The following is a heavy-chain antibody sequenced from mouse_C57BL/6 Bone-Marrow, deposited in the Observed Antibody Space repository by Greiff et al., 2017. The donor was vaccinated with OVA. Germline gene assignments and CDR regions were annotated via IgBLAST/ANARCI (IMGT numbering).Heavy chain of an antibody. D-gene: IGHD2-5*01. Sequence: LVESGAELVRPGASVTLSCKASGYTFTDYEMHWVKQTPVHGLEWIGAIDPETGGTASNQKFKGKAILTADKSSSTAYLELRSLTSEDSAVYYCTRGDSNYYAMDYWGQGTSVTVSS. V-gene: IGHV1-15*01. CDR1: GYTFTDYE. J-gene: IGHJ4*01. CDR3: TRGDSNYYAMDY. CDR2: IDPETGGT.